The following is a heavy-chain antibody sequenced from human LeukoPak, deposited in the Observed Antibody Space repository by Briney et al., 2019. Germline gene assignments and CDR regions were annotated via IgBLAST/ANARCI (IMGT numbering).Heavy chain of an antibody. D-gene: IGHD5-18*01. CDR1: GGSISSSTYY. V-gene: IGHV4-39*01. CDR2: IYYSGST. J-gene: IGHJ6*03. CDR3: ARQDGYSYAYGAPIGYYFSMDV. Sequence: SETLSLTCTVSGGSISSSTYYWGWIRQPPGKGLEWIGSIYYSGSTYYNPSLKSRVTISVDTSKNQFSLKLSSVTAADTAVYYCARQDGYSYAYGAPIGYYFSMDVWGKGTTVTVSS.